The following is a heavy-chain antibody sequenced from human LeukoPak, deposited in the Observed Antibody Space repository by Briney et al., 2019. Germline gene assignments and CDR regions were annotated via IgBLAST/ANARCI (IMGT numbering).Heavy chain of an antibody. D-gene: IGHD3-22*01. Sequence: GGSLRLSCAASGLTFSSYAMSWVRQAPGKGLEWVSAISGSGGRTDYADSVKGRFTISRDNSKNTLYLQMNSLRAEDTAVYYCAKVNYYDSTGFLDYWGQGTLVTVSS. V-gene: IGHV3-23*01. CDR3: AKVNYYDSTGFLDY. J-gene: IGHJ4*02. CDR2: ISGSGGRT. CDR1: GLTFSSYA.